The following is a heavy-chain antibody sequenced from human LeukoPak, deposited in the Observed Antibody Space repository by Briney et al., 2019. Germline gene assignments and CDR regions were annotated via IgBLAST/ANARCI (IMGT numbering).Heavy chain of an antibody. CDR2: IHNSGRT. CDR3: ARRGTISSESYFDY. D-gene: IGHD1-14*01. J-gene: IGHJ4*02. CDR1: GGFISSYY. V-gene: IGHV4-4*08. Sequence: SETLSLTCTVSGGFISSYYWSWIRQSPGKGLEWIGYIHNSGRTNYNPSLKSRVTGFVDTSKNQVSLRLSSVTAADTAVYYCARRGTISSESYFDYWGQGALVTVSS.